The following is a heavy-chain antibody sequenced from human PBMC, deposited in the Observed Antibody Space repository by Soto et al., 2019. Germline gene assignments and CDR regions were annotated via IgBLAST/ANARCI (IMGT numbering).Heavy chain of an antibody. CDR2: IGGSVSGT. V-gene: IGHV3-48*01. D-gene: IGHD6-6*01. CDR3: AKEGLSIAAHLNWFDP. J-gene: IGHJ5*02. Sequence: PGGSLRLSCAASEFTFTNFGMNWVRQAPGKGLEWIAYIGGSVSGTYYADSVKGRFTISRDSAKNTLYLQMNSLRAEDTAVYYCAKEGLSIAAHLNWFDPWGEGTLVTVSS. CDR1: EFTFTNFG.